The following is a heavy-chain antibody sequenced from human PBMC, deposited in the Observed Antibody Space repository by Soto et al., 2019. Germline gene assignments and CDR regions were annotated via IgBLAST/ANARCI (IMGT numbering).Heavy chain of an antibody. CDR1: GGTFSSYA. D-gene: IGHD3-22*01. Sequence: QVQLVQSGAEVKKPGSSVKVSCKASGGTFSSYAISWVQQAPGQGLEWMGGIIPIFGTANYAQKFQGRVTITADESTSTAYMELSSLRSEDTAVYYCARGPYYYDSSGYYYFDYWGQGTLVTVSS. CDR2: IIPIFGTA. CDR3: ARGPYYYDSSGYYYFDY. J-gene: IGHJ4*02. V-gene: IGHV1-69*01.